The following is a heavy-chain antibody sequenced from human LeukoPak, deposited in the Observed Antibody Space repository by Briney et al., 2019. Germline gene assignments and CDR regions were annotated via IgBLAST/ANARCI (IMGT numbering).Heavy chain of an antibody. V-gene: IGHV4-39*01. CDR3: ARQRQCPDSYGPYYSDY. D-gene: IGHD5-18*01. J-gene: IGHJ4*02. CDR1: GGSISSSSYY. CDR2: IYYSGST. Sequence: SETLSLTCSVSGGSISSSSYYWGWIRQSPGKGLEWIGSIYYSGSTYSNPSLKSRVTLSVDTSKNQFSLKLSSVTAADTAVYYCARQRQCPDSYGPYYSDYWGQGTLVSVSS.